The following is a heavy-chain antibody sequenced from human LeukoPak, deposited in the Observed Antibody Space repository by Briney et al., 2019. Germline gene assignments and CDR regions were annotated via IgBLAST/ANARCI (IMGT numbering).Heavy chain of an antibody. CDR1: GGSINNSY. J-gene: IGHJ5*02. Sequence: SETLSLTCTVSGGSINNSYWTWIRQPPGKGLDWIGHIYYSGSTNYSPSLKSRVTISVDTSKNQFSLKLSSVTAADTAVYYCARLSSLANIAARGRTWLDPWGQGSLVTVSS. D-gene: IGHD6-6*01. CDR2: IYYSGST. CDR3: ARLSSLANIAARGRTWLDP. V-gene: IGHV4-59*01.